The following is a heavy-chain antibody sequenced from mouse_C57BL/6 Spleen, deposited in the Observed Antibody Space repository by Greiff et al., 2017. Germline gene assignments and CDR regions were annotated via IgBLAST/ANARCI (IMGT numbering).Heavy chain of an antibody. CDR2: IDPENGDT. D-gene: IGHD1-1*01. Sequence: EVHLVESGAELVRPGASVKLSCTASGFNIKDDYMHWVKQRPEQGLEWIGWIDPENGDTEYASKFQGKATITADTSSNTAYLQLSSLTSEDTAVYYCTTGDGSDYAMDYWGQGTSVTVSS. CDR3: TTGDGSDYAMDY. V-gene: IGHV14-4*01. CDR1: GFNIKDDY. J-gene: IGHJ4*01.